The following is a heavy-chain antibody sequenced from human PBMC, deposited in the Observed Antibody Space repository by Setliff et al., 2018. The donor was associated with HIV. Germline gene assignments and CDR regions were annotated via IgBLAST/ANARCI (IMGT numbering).Heavy chain of an antibody. Sequence: PSETLSLTCNVSGGSISSSSYYWGWIRQPPGKGLQWIASFHYSGSTSYNPSLRSRVTISVDTSKNQFSLKLSSVTAADTAVYYCARVPPYYYDSSGPYPAGWGQGTLVTVSS. D-gene: IGHD3-22*01. CDR2: FHYSGST. J-gene: IGHJ4*02. CDR3: ARVPPYYYDSSGPYPAG. CDR1: GGSISSSSYY. V-gene: IGHV4-39*01.